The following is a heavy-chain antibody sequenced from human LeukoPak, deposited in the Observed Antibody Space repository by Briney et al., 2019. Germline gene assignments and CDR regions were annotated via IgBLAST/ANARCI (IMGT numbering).Heavy chain of an antibody. Sequence: GGSLRLSCAASGFTFSSYWMHWVRQAPGKGLVWVSGINWNSGSIGYADSVKGRFTISRDNAKNSLYLQMNSLRAEDTALYYCAKDMSSSPGKDAFDIWGQGTMVTVSS. CDR3: AKDMSSSPGKDAFDI. J-gene: IGHJ3*02. D-gene: IGHD2-2*01. CDR1: GFTFSSYW. CDR2: INWNSGSI. V-gene: IGHV3-9*01.